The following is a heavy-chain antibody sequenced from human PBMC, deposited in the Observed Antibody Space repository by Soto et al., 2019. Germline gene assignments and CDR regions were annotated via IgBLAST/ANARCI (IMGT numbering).Heavy chain of an antibody. V-gene: IGHV3-23*01. CDR1: GLTFRAFS. D-gene: IGHD5-12*01. J-gene: IGHJ4*02. Sequence: EVQLLESGGGLVQPGGSLRLSCAASGLTFRAFSMSWVRQPPGMGLEWVSGISGSGGSTYYADSVKGRFTISRDSSSNTLYLQMSSLRAEDTAVYYCAKSRGDSWYLYYYDYWGQGTLVTVSS. CDR3: AKSRGDSWYLYYYDY. CDR2: ISGSGGST.